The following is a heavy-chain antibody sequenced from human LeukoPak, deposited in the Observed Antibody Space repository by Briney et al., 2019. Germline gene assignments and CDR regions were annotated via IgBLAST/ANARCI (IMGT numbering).Heavy chain of an antibody. CDR2: IYYSGST. Sequence: SETLSLTCTVSGGSISSSSYYWGWIRQPPGEGLEWIGSIYYSGSTYYNPSLKSRVTISVDTSKNQFSLKLSSVTAADTAVYYCASAEKYQLLFDYWGQGTLVTVSS. CDR1: GGSISSSSYY. CDR3: ASAEKYQLLFDY. D-gene: IGHD2-2*01. V-gene: IGHV4-39*01. J-gene: IGHJ4*02.